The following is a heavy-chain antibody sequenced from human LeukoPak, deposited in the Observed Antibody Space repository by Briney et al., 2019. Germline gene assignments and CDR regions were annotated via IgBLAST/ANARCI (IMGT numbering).Heavy chain of an antibody. V-gene: IGHV3-33*01. CDR1: GFTFSNYG. J-gene: IGHJ5*01. D-gene: IGHD2-2*01. CDR2: IWYDGNNK. Sequence: PGGSLRLSCAASGFTFSNYGMHWVRQAPGKGLEWVAVIWYDGNNKDYADSVKGRFTISRDNSKNTLSLQMNSLRVEDTAMYYCARVNCRSSSCYLAFYFFDSWGQGTLVTVSS. CDR3: ARVNCRSSSCYLAFYFFDS.